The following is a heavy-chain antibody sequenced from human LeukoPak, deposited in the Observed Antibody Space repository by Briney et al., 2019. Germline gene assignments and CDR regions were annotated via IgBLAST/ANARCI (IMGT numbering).Heavy chain of an antibody. J-gene: IGHJ5*02. Sequence: ASMKVSCKASGYTFSDYYIHWVRQSPGQGLEWMGWISTKGASTKYAQKFQGRVTMSRDTSINTVYMELSRLTSDDTAIYYYARDAEYGSGSMWLLDPWGQGTQVTVSS. V-gene: IGHV1-2*02. D-gene: IGHD3-10*01. CDR1: GYTFSDYY. CDR3: ARDAEYGSGSMWLLDP. CDR2: ISTKGAST.